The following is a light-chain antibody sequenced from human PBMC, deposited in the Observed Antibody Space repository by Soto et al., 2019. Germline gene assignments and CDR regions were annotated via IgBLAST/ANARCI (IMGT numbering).Light chain of an antibody. CDR3: QQRINLCAST. V-gene: IGKV3-11*01. CDR2: DAI. J-gene: IGKJ5*01. Sequence: EIVLTQSPATLPLSPGERAILSCRASQNVRSYLAWYQQKPGQAPRLLIHDAISSATGIPARFSGSGSGTAVSLTISSLEPGDFAVYYCQQRINLCASTFVQGTLLEMK. CDR1: QNVRSY.